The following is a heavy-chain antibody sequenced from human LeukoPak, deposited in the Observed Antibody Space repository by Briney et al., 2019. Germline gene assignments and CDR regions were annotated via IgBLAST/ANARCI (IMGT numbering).Heavy chain of an antibody. J-gene: IGHJ4*02. D-gene: IGHD2-2*02. CDR2: IIPILGIA. CDR1: GGTSSSYA. V-gene: IGHV1-69*04. Sequence: GASVKVSCKASGGTSSSYAISWVRQAPGQGLEWMGRIIPILGIANYAQKFQGRVTITADKSTSTAYMELSSLRSEDTAVYYCAREPAAIDYFDYWGQGTLVTVSS. CDR3: AREPAAIDYFDY.